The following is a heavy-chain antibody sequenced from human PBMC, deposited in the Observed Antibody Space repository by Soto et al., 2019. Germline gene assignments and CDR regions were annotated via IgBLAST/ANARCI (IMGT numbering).Heavy chain of an antibody. V-gene: IGHV4-39*01. Sequence: SETLSLTCTVSGGSISSSSYYWGWIRQPPGKGLEWIGSIYYSGSTYYNPSLKSRVTISVDTSKNQFSLKLSSVTAADTAVYYCARQYSDYYYYYYMDVWGKGTTVTVSS. J-gene: IGHJ6*03. CDR3: ARQYSDYYYYYYMDV. CDR1: GGSISSSSYY. CDR2: IYYSGST. D-gene: IGHD4-4*01.